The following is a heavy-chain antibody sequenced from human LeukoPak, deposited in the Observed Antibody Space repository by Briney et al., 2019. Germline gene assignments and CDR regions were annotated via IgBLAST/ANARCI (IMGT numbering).Heavy chain of an antibody. CDR1: GFRVSTNY. V-gene: IGHV3-53*01. CDR3: ARGGIIRSLFNLFDY. D-gene: IGHD3-3*01. Sequence: GGSLRLSCAASGFRVSTNYMSWVRQAPGKGLEWVSVVYSGGSTYYADSVRGRFTISRDNSKNTLYLQMNSLRAEDTAVYYCARGGIIRSLFNLFDYWGQGTLVTVSS. J-gene: IGHJ4*02. CDR2: VYSGGST.